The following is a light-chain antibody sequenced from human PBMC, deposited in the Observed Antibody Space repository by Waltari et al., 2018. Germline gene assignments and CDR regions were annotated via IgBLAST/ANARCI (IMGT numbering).Light chain of an antibody. V-gene: IGLV1-44*01. J-gene: IGLJ3*02. CDR1: NSNIGGNP. CDR2: NSN. CDR3: AAWDDSLNGNWV. Sequence: QSVLTQPPSASGTPGQRVTISCSGSNSNIGGNPVQWFQQLPGTAPRLLIFNSNEQPPGVPRRFSGSKSGTSASLAISGLQSEDEAEYSCAAWDDSLNGNWVFGGGTKVTVL.